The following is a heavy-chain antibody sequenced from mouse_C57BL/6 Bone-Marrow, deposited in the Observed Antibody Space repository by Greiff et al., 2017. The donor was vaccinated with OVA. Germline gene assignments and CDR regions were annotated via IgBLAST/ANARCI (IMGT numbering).Heavy chain of an antibody. CDR1: GYAFSNYW. V-gene: IGHV1-80*01. Sequence: VQLQQSGAELVKPGASVKISCKASGYAFSNYWMNWVKQRPGQGLEWIGQIYPGDGDTNYNQKFKGKATLTVDTSSSTAYMQLSSLTSEDSAVYYCASAVFAYWGQGTLVTVSA. CDR2: IYPGDGDT. CDR3: ASAVFAY. J-gene: IGHJ3*01.